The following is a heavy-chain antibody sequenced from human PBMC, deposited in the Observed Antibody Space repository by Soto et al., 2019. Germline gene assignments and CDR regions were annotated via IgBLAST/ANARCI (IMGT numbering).Heavy chain of an antibody. D-gene: IGHD6-19*01. V-gene: IGHV1-18*01. CDR3: ARDDRHSSGWWEEEQWSMDV. CDR1: GYTFTSYG. Sequence: ASVKVSCKASGYTFTSYGISWVRQAPGQGLEWMGWISAYNGNTNYAQKLQGRVTMTTDTSTSTAYMELRSLRSDDTAVYYCARDDRHSSGWWEEEQWSMDVWGQGTTVTVSS. J-gene: IGHJ6*02. CDR2: ISAYNGNT.